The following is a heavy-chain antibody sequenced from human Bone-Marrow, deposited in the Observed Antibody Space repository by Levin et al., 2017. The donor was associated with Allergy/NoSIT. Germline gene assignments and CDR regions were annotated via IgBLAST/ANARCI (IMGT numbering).Heavy chain of an antibody. Sequence: GESLKISCKGSGYSFTSYWIGWVRQMPGKGLEWMGIIYPGDSDTRYSPSFQGQVTISADKSISTAYLQWSSLKASDTAMYYCARQVGIVVVTAMRSSRNWFDPWGQGTLVTVSS. J-gene: IGHJ5*02. V-gene: IGHV5-51*01. CDR2: IYPGDSDT. D-gene: IGHD2-21*02. CDR1: GYSFTSYW. CDR3: ARQVGIVVVTAMRSSRNWFDP.